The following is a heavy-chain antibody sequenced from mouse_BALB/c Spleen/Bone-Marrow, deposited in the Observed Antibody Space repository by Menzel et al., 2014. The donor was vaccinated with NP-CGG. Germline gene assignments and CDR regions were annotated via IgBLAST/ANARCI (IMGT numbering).Heavy chain of an antibody. CDR3: ARSNYPYAMDY. V-gene: IGHV1-87*01. Sequence: QVQLQQSGAELARPGTSVKLSCKTSGYTFTNYWMQWIKQRPGQGLEWIGTIYPGDGDTRYTQKFKGKATLTADKSSSTAYMQPSSLASEDSAVYYCARSNYPYAMDYWGQGTSVTVSS. D-gene: IGHD2-5*01. CDR2: IYPGDGDT. CDR1: GYTFTNYW. J-gene: IGHJ4*01.